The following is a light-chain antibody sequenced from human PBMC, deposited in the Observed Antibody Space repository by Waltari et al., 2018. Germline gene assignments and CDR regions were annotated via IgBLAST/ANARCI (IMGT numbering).Light chain of an antibody. CDR2: DDS. V-gene: IGLV3-21*03. Sequence: SYVLTQPPSVSVAPGKTAMNTCGCNNIGSQSVHCYQQKPGQSPVLVVYDDSDRPSGIPERFSGSNSGNTATLTISRVEAGDEADYYCQVWDSSSDHVVFGGGTKLTVL. CDR1: NIGSQS. J-gene: IGLJ2*01. CDR3: QVWDSSSDHVV.